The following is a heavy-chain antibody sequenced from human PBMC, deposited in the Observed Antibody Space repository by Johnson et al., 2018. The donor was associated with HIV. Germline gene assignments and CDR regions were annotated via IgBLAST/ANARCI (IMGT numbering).Heavy chain of an antibody. J-gene: IGHJ3*02. CDR2: IKQDGSEK. V-gene: IGHV3-7*01. CDR3: AREGYNWNNGDAFDI. Sequence: EVQLVESGGGLVQPGGSLRLSCAASGFTFSSYWMSWVRQAPGKGLEWVANIKQDGSEKYYVDSVKGRFTISRDNAKNSLFLQMNSLRAEDTAVYYCAREGYNWNNGDAFDIWGQGTMVTVSS. D-gene: IGHD1/OR15-1a*01. CDR1: GFTFSSYW.